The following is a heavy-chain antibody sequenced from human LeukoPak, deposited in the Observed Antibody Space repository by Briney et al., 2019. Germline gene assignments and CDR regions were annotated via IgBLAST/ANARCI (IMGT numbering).Heavy chain of an antibody. V-gene: IGHV3-48*01. Sequence: GGSLRLSCAGSGFTFSSYSMNWVRQAPGKGLEWLSYISASGGTMYYADSVKGRFTISRDNGKKSLYLQMSRLRVEDTAVYYCAKAKSPGYYYYMDVWGKGTTVTVSS. CDR1: GFTFSSYS. CDR3: AKAKSPGYYYYMDV. J-gene: IGHJ6*03. D-gene: IGHD3-10*01. CDR2: ISASGGTM.